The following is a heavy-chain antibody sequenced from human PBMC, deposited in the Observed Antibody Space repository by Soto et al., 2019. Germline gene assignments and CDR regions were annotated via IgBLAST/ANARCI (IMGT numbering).Heavy chain of an antibody. CDR1: GFTFSSFV. V-gene: IGHV3-23*01. Sequence: EVQLLESGGGLVQPGGSLRLSCAASGFTFSSFVMSWVRQAPGKGLDWVSGISGSGHSTYYTDSVKGRFTISRDNSKNTLYLQMNSLRAEDTAVYYCAKTNYDFWSGCEVDYGMDVWGQGTTVTVSS. J-gene: IGHJ6*02. CDR3: AKTNYDFWSGCEVDYGMDV. CDR2: ISGSGHST. D-gene: IGHD3-3*01.